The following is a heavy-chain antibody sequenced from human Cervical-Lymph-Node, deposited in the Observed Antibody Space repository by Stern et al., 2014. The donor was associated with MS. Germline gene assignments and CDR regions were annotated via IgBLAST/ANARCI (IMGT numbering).Heavy chain of an antibody. V-gene: IGHV3-15*01. CDR1: GFTFSNAW. D-gene: IGHD2-15*01. J-gene: IGHJ4*02. CDR2: IKSKTDGGTT. Sequence: EVQLEESGGGLVKPGGSLRLSCAASGFTFSNAWMSWVRQAPGKGLEWVGRIKSKTDGGTTDYAAPVKGRFTISRDDSKNPLYLQMNSLKTEDTAVYYCTTRYCSGGSCAPWGQGTLVTVSS. CDR3: TTRYCSGGSCAP.